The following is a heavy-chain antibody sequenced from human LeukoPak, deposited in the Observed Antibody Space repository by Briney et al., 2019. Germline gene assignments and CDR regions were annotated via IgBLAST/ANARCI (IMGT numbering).Heavy chain of an antibody. CDR1: GGSISSYY. CDR2: IYYSGST. Sequence: SETLSLTCTVSGGSISSYYWSWIRQPPGKGLEWIGYIYYSGSTNYNPSLKSRVTISVDTSKNQFSLKLSSVTAADTAVYYCARSAHMVRRVYFDYWGQGTLVTVSS. CDR3: ARSAHMVRRVYFDY. D-gene: IGHD3-10*01. V-gene: IGHV4-59*01. J-gene: IGHJ4*02.